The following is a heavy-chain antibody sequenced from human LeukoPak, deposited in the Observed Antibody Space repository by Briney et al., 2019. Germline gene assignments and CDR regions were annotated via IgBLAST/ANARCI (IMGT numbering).Heavy chain of an antibody. CDR1: GFSFSNYA. Sequence: QAGGSLRLSCAASGFSFSNYAMSWVRQAPGRGPEWVSSIGGGGEPFYADSVKGRSTLSRDDSRNTVHLQLNNLRVEDTAIYYCAKANWVSNVDAVWWGQGTQVTVPS. V-gene: IGHV3-23*01. CDR2: IGGGGEP. J-gene: IGHJ4*02. D-gene: IGHD1-1*01. CDR3: AKANWVSNVDAVW.